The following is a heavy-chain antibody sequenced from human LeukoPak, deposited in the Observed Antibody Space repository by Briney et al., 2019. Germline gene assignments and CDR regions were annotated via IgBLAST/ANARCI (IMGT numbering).Heavy chain of an antibody. D-gene: IGHD3-10*01. Sequence: PGGSLRLSCAASGLTFYDYAMYWVRQAPGKGLEWVSGITWNSGSIAYADSVKGRFTISRDNAKNSLYLQVNSLRSEDTALYYCAAGAGITRYWGQGTLVTVSS. CDR1: GLTFYDYA. V-gene: IGHV3-9*01. J-gene: IGHJ4*02. CDR3: AAGAGITRY. CDR2: ITWNSGSI.